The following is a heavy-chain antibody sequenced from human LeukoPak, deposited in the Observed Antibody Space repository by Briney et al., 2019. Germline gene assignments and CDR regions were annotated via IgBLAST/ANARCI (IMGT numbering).Heavy chain of an antibody. V-gene: IGHV4-39*01. CDR2: IYYSGST. Sequence: SETLSLTCTVSGGSISSSSYYWGWIRQPPGKGLEWIGSIYYSGSTYYNPSLKSRVTISVDTSKNQFSLKLSSVTAADTAVYYCALLTGLSGQVPDYWGQGTLVTVSS. J-gene: IGHJ4*02. CDR3: ALLTGLSGQVPDY. CDR1: GGSISSSSYY. D-gene: IGHD1-20*01.